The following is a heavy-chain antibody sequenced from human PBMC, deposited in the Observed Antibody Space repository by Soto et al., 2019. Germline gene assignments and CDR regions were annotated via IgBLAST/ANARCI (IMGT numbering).Heavy chain of an antibody. Sequence: TSETLSLTCAVYGGSFSGYYWTWIRQPPGKGLEWIGEINHSGSTNYNPSLKSRVTLSVDTSKNQFSLNLNSVTAADTAVYYCARAGVRYYYYGMDVWGQGTTVTVSS. V-gene: IGHV4-34*01. D-gene: IGHD3-10*01. J-gene: IGHJ6*02. CDR1: GGSFSGYY. CDR2: INHSGST. CDR3: ARAGVRYYYYGMDV.